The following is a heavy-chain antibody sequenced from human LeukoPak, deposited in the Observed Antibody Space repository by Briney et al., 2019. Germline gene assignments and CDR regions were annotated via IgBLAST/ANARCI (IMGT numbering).Heavy chain of an antibody. Sequence: ASVKVSCKASGNTFSNYGISWVRQAPGQGLEWMGWISGFNGYTRYAQNPQGRVTMTTDTSTSTAYMELRSLISDDTAVYYCARDQGYTSEWLDYWGQGTLVTVSS. CDR1: GNTFSNYG. D-gene: IGHD6-19*01. CDR2: ISGFNGYT. CDR3: ARDQGYTSEWLDY. J-gene: IGHJ4*02. V-gene: IGHV1-18*01.